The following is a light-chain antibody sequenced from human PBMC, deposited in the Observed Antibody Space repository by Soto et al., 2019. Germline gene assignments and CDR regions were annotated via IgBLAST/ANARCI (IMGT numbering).Light chain of an antibody. J-gene: IGKJ2*01. Sequence: DIVMTQTPLSSPVTLGQPASISCRSSQSLVHSYGNTYLSCLQQRPGQPPRLLIYKTSNRYSGDPDRFSGSGAGTDFTMKISGVEAEDVVVYYYMQITQSPYTFGQGTKLEIK. CDR3: MQITQSPYT. V-gene: IGKV2-24*01. CDR2: KTS. CDR1: QSLVHSYGNTY.